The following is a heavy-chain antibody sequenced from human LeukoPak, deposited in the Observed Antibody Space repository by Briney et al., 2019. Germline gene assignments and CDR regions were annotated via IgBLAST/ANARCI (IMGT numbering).Heavy chain of an antibody. CDR2: IYTSGST. CDR1: GGSISSYY. Sequence: NPSETLSLTCTVSGGSISSYYWSWIRQPAGKGLEWIGRIYTSGSTNYNPSLKSRVTISVDKSKNQFSLKLSSVAAADTAVYYCVRGGGAADSAEYFQHWGQGTLVTVSS. V-gene: IGHV4-4*07. CDR3: VRGGGAADSAEYFQH. D-gene: IGHD6-13*01. J-gene: IGHJ1*01.